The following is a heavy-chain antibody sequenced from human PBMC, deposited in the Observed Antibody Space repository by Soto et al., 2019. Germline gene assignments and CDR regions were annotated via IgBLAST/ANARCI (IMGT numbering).Heavy chain of an antibody. CDR2: IYYSGST. J-gene: IGHJ6*02. CDR1: GGSISSGGYY. CDR3: ARENHMVRGVTKQYYYYYGMDV. Sequence: SETLSLTCTVSGGSISSGGYYWSWIRQHPGKGLEWIGYIYYSGSTYYNPSLKSRVTISVDTSKNQFSLKLSSVTAADTAVYYCARENHMVRGVTKQYYYYYGMDVWGQGTTVTVSS. D-gene: IGHD3-10*01. V-gene: IGHV4-31*03.